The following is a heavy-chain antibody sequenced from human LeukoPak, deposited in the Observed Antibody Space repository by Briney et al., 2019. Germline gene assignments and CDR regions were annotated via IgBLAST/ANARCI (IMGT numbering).Heavy chain of an antibody. V-gene: IGHV3-7*01. CDR1: GFTFSTYG. CDR2: IKEDGSAT. CDR3: ASDRAYSQFDY. Sequence: PGGSLRLSCAASGFTFSTYGMDWVRQAPGKGLEWVACIKEDGSATNYVGSVRGRFTVSRDNPKNSLYLQMNSLTADDTAVYYCASDRAYSQFDYWGQGTLVTVSS. D-gene: IGHD2-15*01. J-gene: IGHJ4*02.